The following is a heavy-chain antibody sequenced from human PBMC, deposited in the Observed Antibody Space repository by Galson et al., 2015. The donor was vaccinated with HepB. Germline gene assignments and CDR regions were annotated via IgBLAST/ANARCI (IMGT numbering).Heavy chain of an antibody. D-gene: IGHD4-23*01. J-gene: IGHJ4*02. CDR2: IIPIFGIA. V-gene: IGHV1-69*13. Sequence: SVKVSCKASGGTFSSYAISWVRQAPGQGLEWMGGIIPIFGIANYAQKFQGRVTITADESTSTAYMELSSLRSEDTAVYYCARDGTVARGFDYWGQGTLVTVSS. CDR3: ARDGTVARGFDY. CDR1: GGTFSSYA.